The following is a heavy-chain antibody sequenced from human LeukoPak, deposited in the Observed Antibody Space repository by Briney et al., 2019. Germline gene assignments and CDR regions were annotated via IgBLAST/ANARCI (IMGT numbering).Heavy chain of an antibody. CDR1: GGSISSSSYY. D-gene: IGHD6-13*01. CDR3: ARDHWIYSSSWQGAFDI. J-gene: IGHJ3*02. Sequence: SETLSLTCSVSGGSISSSSYYWGWIRQPPGKGLEWIGTIYYSGSTYYNPSLKSRVTISVDTSKNQFSLKLSSVTAADTAVYYCARDHWIYSSSWQGAFDIWGQGTMITVSS. CDR2: IYYSGST. V-gene: IGHV4-39*02.